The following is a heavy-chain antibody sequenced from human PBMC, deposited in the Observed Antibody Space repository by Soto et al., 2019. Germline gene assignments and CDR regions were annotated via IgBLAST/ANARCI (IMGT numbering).Heavy chain of an antibody. CDR3: AKDGDYVAYYGMDV. CDR1: GFTFSSYG. D-gene: IGHD4-17*01. CDR2: ISYDGSNK. V-gene: IGHV3-30*18. Sequence: QVQLVESGGGVVQPGRSLRLSCAASGFTFSSYGMHWVRQAPGKGLEWLAVISYDGSNKYYADSGKGRFTISRDNSKNTLYLQMNSLRAEDTAVYYCAKDGDYVAYYGMDVWGHGTTVTVSS. J-gene: IGHJ6*02.